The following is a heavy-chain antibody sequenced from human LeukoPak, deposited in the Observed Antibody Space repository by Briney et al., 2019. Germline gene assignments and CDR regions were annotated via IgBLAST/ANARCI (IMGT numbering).Heavy chain of an antibody. CDR2: IRYDGSNK. Sequence: GGSLRLSCAASGFTFSSYGMHWVRQAPGKGLEWVAFIRYDGSNKYYADSVKGRFTISRDNSKNTLYLQMSSLRAEDTAVYYCARGYSSSWTGSLWYWGQGTLVTVSS. V-gene: IGHV3-30*02. J-gene: IGHJ4*02. CDR3: ARGYSSSWTGSLWY. D-gene: IGHD6-13*01. CDR1: GFTFSSYG.